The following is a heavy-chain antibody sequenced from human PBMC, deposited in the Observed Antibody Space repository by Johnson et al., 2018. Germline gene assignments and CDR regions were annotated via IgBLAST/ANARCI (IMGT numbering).Heavy chain of an antibody. CDR2: IKSKTDGGTT. D-gene: IGHD6-19*01. V-gene: IGHV3-15*07. Sequence: VQLVESGGGLVKPGGSLRLSCAASGFTFSNAWMNWVRQAPGKGLEWVGRIKSKTDGGTTDYAAPVKGRFTISRDDSKNTLYRQMNSLKTEDTAVYYCTTDRGSGWDDAFDIWGQGTMVTVSS. J-gene: IGHJ3*02. CDR3: TTDRGSGWDDAFDI. CDR1: GFTFSNAW.